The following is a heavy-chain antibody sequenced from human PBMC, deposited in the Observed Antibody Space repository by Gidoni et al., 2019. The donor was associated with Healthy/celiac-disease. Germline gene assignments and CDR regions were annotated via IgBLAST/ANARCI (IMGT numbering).Heavy chain of an antibody. J-gene: IGHJ5*02. Sequence: QVQLVQSGAEVKKPGASVKVSCKASGYTFTSYYMHWVRQDPGQGLEWRGIINPSGGSTSYAQKFQGRVTMTRDTFTSTVYMELSSLRSEDTAVYYCAIQEGRFSNWFDPWGQGTLVTVSS. D-gene: IGHD3-3*01. CDR2: INPSGGST. CDR3: AIQEGRFSNWFDP. CDR1: GYTFTSYY. V-gene: IGHV1-46*01.